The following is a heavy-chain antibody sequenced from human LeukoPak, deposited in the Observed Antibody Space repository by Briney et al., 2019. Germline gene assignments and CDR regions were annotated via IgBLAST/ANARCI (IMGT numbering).Heavy chain of an antibody. CDR1: GGSISSGGYY. CDR2: IYYSGST. J-gene: IGHJ4*02. Sequence: SETLSLTCTVSGGSISSGGYYWSWIRQHPGKGLEWIGYIYYSGSTYYNPSLKSRVTISVDTSKNQFSLKLSSVTAADTAVYYCARARSPSSRAFDYWGQGTLVTVSS. CDR3: ARARSPSSRAFDY. V-gene: IGHV4-31*03.